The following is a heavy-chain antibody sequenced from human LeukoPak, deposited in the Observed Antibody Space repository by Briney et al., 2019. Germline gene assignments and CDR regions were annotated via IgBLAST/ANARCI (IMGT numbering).Heavy chain of an antibody. Sequence: SETLSLTCTVSGGSISSYYWSWIRQPPGKGLEWIGYIYYSGSTYYNPSLKSRVTISVDTSKNQFSLQLNSVTAADTAVYYCARQYGPGYSSTWYFDYWGQGTLVTVSS. CDR2: IYYSGST. V-gene: IGHV4-59*08. CDR3: ARQYGPGYSSTWYFDY. J-gene: IGHJ4*02. CDR1: GGSISSYY. D-gene: IGHD6-13*01.